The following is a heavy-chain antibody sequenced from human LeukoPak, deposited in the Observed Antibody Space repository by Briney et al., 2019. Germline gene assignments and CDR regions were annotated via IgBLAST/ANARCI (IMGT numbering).Heavy chain of an antibody. J-gene: IGHJ5*02. CDR1: GFTFSDYY. V-gene: IGHV3-11*01. Sequence: GGSLRLSCAASGFTFSDYYMAWIRQAPGKGLEWVSYISSSGSTIYYADSVKGRFTISRDNAKKSLHLQMESLRAEGTALYYCARGSNFGSGSYYKGDCFDPWGQGTLVTVST. D-gene: IGHD3-10*01. CDR3: ARGSNFGSGSYYKGDCFDP. CDR2: ISSSGSTI.